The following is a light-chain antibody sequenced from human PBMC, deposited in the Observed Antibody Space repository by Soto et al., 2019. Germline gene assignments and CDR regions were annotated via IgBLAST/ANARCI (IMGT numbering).Light chain of an antibody. CDR2: RNN. CDR1: SSNIGSNY. CDR3: ATWDDSLSGVV. J-gene: IGLJ2*01. V-gene: IGLV1-47*01. Sequence: QLVLTQPPSASGTPGQRVSISCSGRSSNIGSNYVYWYQQLPGTAPKLLIYRNNQRPSGAPDRFSGSKSGTSASLAISGLRSEDEADYYCATWDDSLSGVVFGGGTKLTVL.